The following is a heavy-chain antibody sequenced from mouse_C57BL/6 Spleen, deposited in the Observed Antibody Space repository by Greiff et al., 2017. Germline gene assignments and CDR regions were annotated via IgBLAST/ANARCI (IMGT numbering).Heavy chain of an antibody. D-gene: IGHD2-4*01. V-gene: IGHV1-47*01. CDR2: FHPYNDDT. CDR3: ARNYDYDGGFDY. CDR1: GYTFTTYP. Sequence: VQLVESGAELVKPGASVKMSCKASGYTFTTYPIEWMKQNHGKSLEWIGNFHPYNDDTKYNEKFKGKATLTVEKSSSTVYLELSRLTSDDSAVYYCARNYDYDGGFDYWGQGTTLTVSS. J-gene: IGHJ2*01.